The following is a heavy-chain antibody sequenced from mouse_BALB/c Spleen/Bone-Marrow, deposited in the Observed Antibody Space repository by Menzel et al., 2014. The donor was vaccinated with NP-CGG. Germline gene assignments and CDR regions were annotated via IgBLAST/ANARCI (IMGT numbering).Heavy chain of an antibody. Sequence: VQLQQSGAELAKPGASVKMSCKASGYTFTSYWMHWVKQRPGQGLEWIGYINPSTGYTEYNQKFKDKATLTADKSSRTAYMQLSSLTSEDSAVYYCARYHYGYDGFAYWGQGTLVTVSA. CDR1: GYTFTSYW. CDR3: ARYHYGYDGFAY. CDR2: INPSTGYT. D-gene: IGHD2-2*01. J-gene: IGHJ3*01. V-gene: IGHV1-7*01.